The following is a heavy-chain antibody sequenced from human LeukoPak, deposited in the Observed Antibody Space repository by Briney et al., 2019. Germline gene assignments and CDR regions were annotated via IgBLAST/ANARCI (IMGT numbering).Heavy chain of an antibody. CDR1: GFTFSSYS. J-gene: IGHJ1*01. D-gene: IGHD1-26*01. CDR2: ISSSSSYI. CDR3: ARDRAWSGSYRAEYFQH. Sequence: GGSLRLSCAASGFTFSSYSMNWVRQAPGKWLEWVSSISSSSSYIYYADSVKGRFTISRDNAKNSLYLQMNSLRAEDTAVYYCARDRAWSGSYRAEYFQHWGQGTLVTVSS. V-gene: IGHV3-21*01.